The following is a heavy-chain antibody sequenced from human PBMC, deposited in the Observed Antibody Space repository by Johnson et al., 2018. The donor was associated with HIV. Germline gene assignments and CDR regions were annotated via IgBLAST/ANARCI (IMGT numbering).Heavy chain of an antibody. CDR1: GFTFSRYA. CDR3: AKTFPLTAAGFPLNAFDI. V-gene: IGHV3-23*04. Sequence: VQLVESGGGLVQPGGSLRLSCVASGFTFSRYAMNWVRQAPGQGLEWVSSVTGSGGTSYYPDSVKGRFTLSRDNSKNTLYLQMNSLRAEDTAVYYCAKTFPLTAAGFPLNAFDIWGQGTMVTVSS. J-gene: IGHJ3*02. CDR2: VTGSGGTS. D-gene: IGHD6-13*01.